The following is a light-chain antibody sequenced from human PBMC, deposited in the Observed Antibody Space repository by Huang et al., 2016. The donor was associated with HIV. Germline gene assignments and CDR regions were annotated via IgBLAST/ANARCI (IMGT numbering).Light chain of an antibody. J-gene: IGKJ5*01. CDR2: AAS. CDR1: QSVSSN. Sequence: EIVMTQSPATLSVSPGERATLSCRASQSVSSNLAWYQQKPGQAPRLLIYAASTRATGIPARFIGSGSGTEFTLTISSLQSEDFVVYYCQQYNNWPPITFGQGTRLEIK. CDR3: QQYNNWPPIT. V-gene: IGKV3-15*01.